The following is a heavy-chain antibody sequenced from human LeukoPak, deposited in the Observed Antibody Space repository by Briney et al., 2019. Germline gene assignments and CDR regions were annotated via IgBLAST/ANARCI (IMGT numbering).Heavy chain of an antibody. CDR3: ARLETRHPRTPTPPFTIFGVVIEYFQH. D-gene: IGHD3-3*01. CDR1: GYSFTSYW. J-gene: IGHJ1*01. V-gene: IGHV5-51*01. CDR2: IYPGDSDT. Sequence: PGESLKISCKGSGYSFTSYWIGWVRQMPVKGLEWMGIIYPGDSDTRYSPSFQGQVTISADKSISTAYLQWSSLKASDTAMYYCARLETRHPRTPTPPFTIFGVVIEYFQHWGQGTLVTVSS.